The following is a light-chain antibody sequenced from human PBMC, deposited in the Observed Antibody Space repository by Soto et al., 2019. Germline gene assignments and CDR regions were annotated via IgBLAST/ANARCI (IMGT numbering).Light chain of an antibody. V-gene: IGLV2-14*01. Sequence: QSVLTQPASVSGSPGQSITISCTGTSSDIGDYNYVSWYQQYPGKVPKLVIYDVSHRPSGVSNRFSGSKSGNTASLTISVLQAEEEADYYCSSSTTTTSLVVFGGGTKVTVL. CDR3: SSSTTTTSLVV. J-gene: IGLJ3*02. CDR2: DVS. CDR1: SSDIGDYNY.